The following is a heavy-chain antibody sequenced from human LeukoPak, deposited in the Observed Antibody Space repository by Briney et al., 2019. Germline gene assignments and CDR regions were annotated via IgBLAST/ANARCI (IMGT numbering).Heavy chain of an antibody. V-gene: IGHV5-51*01. Sequence: GESLKISCEGSGYRFSSYWIGWVRQMPGKGLGWMGIIYLGDSETKYSPSFQGQVTISADRAISTAYLQWSSLKASDSAIYYCARLGIAGAGTQDAFDIWGQGTMVTVSS. CDR1: GYRFSSYW. D-gene: IGHD6-13*01. CDR2: IYLGDSET. CDR3: ARLGIAGAGTQDAFDI. J-gene: IGHJ3*02.